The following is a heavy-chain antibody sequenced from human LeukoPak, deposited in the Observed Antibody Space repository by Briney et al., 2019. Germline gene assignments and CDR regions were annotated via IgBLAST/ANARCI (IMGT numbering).Heavy chain of an antibody. CDR2: IYYSGST. Sequence: SETLSLTCTVSGGSISSYYWSWIRQPPGKGLEWIGYIYYSGSTNYNPSLKSRVTISVDTSKNQFSLKLSSVTAADTAVYYCARHYYDSSDSYSFDYWGRGTLVTVSS. CDR1: GGSISSYY. J-gene: IGHJ4*02. CDR3: ARHYYDSSDSYSFDY. V-gene: IGHV4-59*08. D-gene: IGHD3-22*01.